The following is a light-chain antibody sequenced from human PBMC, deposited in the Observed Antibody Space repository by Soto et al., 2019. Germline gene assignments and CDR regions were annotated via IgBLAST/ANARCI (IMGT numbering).Light chain of an antibody. CDR3: QQVYGHPPA. Sequence: DIQLTQSPSFLSASVGARVTITCRASQGIRHYLAWYQQKPGKAPSLLMYGASTLQSGVPSRFSGSGSGTAFTLTISSLQPEDVATYFCQQVYGHPPAFGPGTRLDIK. CDR2: GAS. J-gene: IGKJ5*01. CDR1: QGIRHY. V-gene: IGKV1-9*01.